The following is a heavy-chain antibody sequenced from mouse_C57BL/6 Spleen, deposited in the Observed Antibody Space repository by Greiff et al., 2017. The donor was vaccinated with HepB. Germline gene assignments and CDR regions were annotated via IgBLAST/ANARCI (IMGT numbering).Heavy chain of an antibody. V-gene: IGHV1-82*01. D-gene: IGHD2-4*01. CDR3: ARFDYDVAY. CDR1: GYAFSSSW. CDR2: IYPGDGDT. J-gene: IGHJ3*01. Sequence: VQLQQSGPELVKPGASVKISCKASGYAFSSSWMNWVKQRPGKGLEWIGRIYPGDGDTNYNGKFKGKATLTADKSSSTAYMQLRSLTSEDSAVYFCARFDYDVAYWGQGTLVTVSA.